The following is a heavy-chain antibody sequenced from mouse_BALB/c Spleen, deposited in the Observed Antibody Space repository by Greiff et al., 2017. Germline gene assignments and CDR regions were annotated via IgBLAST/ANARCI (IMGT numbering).Heavy chain of an antibody. CDR3: AREGNSPMDY. V-gene: IGHV1S135*01. CDR2: IDPFNGGT. J-gene: IGHJ4*01. Sequence: VQLQQSGPELMKPGASVKISCKASGYSFTSYYMHWVKQSHGKSLEWIGYIDPFNGGTSYNQKFKGKATLTVDKSSSTAYMHLSSLTSEDSAVYYCAREGNSPMDYWGQGTSVTVSS. CDR1: GYSFTSYY.